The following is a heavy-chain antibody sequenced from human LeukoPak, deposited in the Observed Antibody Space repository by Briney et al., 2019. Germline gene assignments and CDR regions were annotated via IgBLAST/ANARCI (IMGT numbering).Heavy chain of an antibody. J-gene: IGHJ3*02. V-gene: IGHV1-18*01. CDR2: ISAYNGNT. Sequence: ASVKVSCKASGYTFTSYGISWVRQAPGQGLEWMGWISAYNGNTNYAQKLQGRVTMTEDTSTDTAYMELSSLRSEDTAVYYCATDRAGTEAFDIWGQGTMVTVSS. CDR1: GYTFTSYG. CDR3: ATDRAGTEAFDI. D-gene: IGHD1-1*01.